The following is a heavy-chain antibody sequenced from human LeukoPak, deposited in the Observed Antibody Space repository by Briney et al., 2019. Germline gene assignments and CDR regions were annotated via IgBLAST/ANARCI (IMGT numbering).Heavy chain of an antibody. CDR3: ARARRGIVVVRYYYGMDV. CDR1: GGSLSGYY. CDR2: INHSGST. J-gene: IGHJ6*04. D-gene: IGHD2-2*01. Sequence: SETLSLTCAVYGGSLSGYYWSWIRQPPGKGLEWIGEINHSGSTNYNPSLKSRVTISVDTSKNQFSLKLSSVTAADTAVYYCARARRGIVVVRYYYGMDVWGKGTTVTVSS. V-gene: IGHV4-34*01.